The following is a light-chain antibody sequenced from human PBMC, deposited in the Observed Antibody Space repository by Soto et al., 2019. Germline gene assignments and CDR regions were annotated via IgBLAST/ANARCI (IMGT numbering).Light chain of an antibody. CDR1: QGISTF. V-gene: IGKV1-9*01. Sequence: DIQFTQSPSFMSASVGDRVTITCRASQGISTFLAWYQQLTGTAPKRLIYDASNLQSGVPSRFSGSGSGTEFTLPLSRLQPEDFATYYCQQVNNYPLTFGGGTKVDIK. CDR3: QQVNNYPLT. CDR2: DAS. J-gene: IGKJ4*01.